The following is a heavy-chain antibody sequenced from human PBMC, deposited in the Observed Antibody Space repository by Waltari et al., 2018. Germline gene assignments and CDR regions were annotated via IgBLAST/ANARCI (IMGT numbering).Heavy chain of an antibody. J-gene: IGHJ4*02. CDR1: GYTFTGFY. Sequence: QVQLVQSGAEVKKPGASVKVSCKASGYTFTGFYMHWVRQAPGQGLEWMGGINPNSGGTNYAQKFQGRVTMTRDTSISTAYMELSRLRSDDTAVYYCARDHDCSGGSCYTFDYWGQGTLVIVSS. V-gene: IGHV1-2*02. D-gene: IGHD2-15*01. CDR3: ARDHDCSGGSCYTFDY. CDR2: INPNSGGT.